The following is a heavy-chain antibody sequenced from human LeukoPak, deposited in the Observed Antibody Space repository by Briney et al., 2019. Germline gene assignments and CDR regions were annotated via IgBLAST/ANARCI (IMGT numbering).Heavy chain of an antibody. CDR2: IYYSGST. CDR3: ARQVYGSDAFEI. V-gene: IGHV4-39*01. D-gene: IGHD3-10*01. J-gene: IGHJ3*02. CDR1: GGSISSGGYY. Sequence: SETLSLTCTVSGGSISSGGYYWCWIRRPPGKGLEWIGSIYYSGSTYYNPSLKSRVTISVDTSKNRFSLKLSSVTAADTAVYYCARQVYGSDAFEIWGQGTMVTVSS.